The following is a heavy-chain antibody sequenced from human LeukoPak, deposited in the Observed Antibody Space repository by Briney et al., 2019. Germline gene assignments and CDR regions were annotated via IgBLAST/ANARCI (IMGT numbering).Heavy chain of an antibody. CDR1: GGSISSGGYY. J-gene: IGHJ2*01. D-gene: IGHD6-6*01. CDR2: IYHSGST. Sequence: PSQTLSITCTVSGGSISSGGYYWSWIRQPPGKGLEWIGYIYHSGSTYYNPSLKSRVTISVDRSKNQFSLKLSSVTAADTAVYYCARGGTLEPVPFWGRGTLVTVSS. V-gene: IGHV4-30-2*01. CDR3: ARGGTLEPVPF.